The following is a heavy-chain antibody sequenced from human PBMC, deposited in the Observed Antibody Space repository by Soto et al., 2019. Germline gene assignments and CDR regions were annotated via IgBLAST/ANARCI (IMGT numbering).Heavy chain of an antibody. V-gene: IGHV1-2*02. D-gene: IGHD4-4*01. Sequence: ASVKVSCKASGYPFSDNQIHWLRRAPGQGLEWMGRINPKSDDTNYAQKFQGRVTMTRDTSIDTAYLELTGLTSDDTATYYCARKHSLDYIRWGLDPWGQGXLVTV. CDR1: GYPFSDNQ. CDR3: ARKHSLDYIRWGLDP. J-gene: IGHJ5*02. CDR2: INPKSDDT.